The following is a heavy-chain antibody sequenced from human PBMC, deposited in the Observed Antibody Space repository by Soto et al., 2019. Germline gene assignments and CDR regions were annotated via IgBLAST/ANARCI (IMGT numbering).Heavy chain of an antibody. CDR2: IYYSGYT. CDR3: ARHNGPLYVGYYYDMDV. J-gene: IGHJ6*02. Sequence: QLQLQESGPGLVKPSETLSLTCTVSGGSISSSSYYWGWIRQPPGKGLEWIGSIYYSGYTYYYPSLKSRVTISVDTSKNQFSLNLSSVTAADTAVYYCARHNGPLYVGYYYDMDVWGQGTTVTVSS. D-gene: IGHD3-16*01. V-gene: IGHV4-39*01. CDR1: GGSISSSSYY.